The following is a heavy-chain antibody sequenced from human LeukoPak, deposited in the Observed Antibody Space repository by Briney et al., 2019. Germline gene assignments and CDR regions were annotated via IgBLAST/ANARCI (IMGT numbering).Heavy chain of an antibody. J-gene: IGHJ2*01. CDR2: IYPGDSDT. Sequence: GESLKISCKGSGYSFTRYWIGWVRQMPGKGLEWMGIIYPGDSDTRYSPSFQGQVTISADKSISTAYLQWSSLKASDSAIYYCARTPGSSDYRGYQYWYFDLWGRGTEVTVSS. CDR1: GYSFTRYW. CDR3: ARTPGSSDYRGYQYWYFDL. D-gene: IGHD5-12*01. V-gene: IGHV5-51*01.